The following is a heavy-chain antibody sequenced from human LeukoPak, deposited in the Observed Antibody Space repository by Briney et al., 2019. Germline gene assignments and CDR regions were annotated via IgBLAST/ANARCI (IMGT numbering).Heavy chain of an antibody. CDR1: GYTFTSYG. V-gene: IGHV7-4-1*02. CDR3: ARVGWSGSDWGDFY. J-gene: IGHJ4*02. CDR2: ISTNTGNP. D-gene: IGHD6-19*01. Sequence: GASVKVSCKASGYTFTSYGMSWVRQAPGQGLEWMGWISTNTGNPTYAQGFTGRFVFSLDTSVSTAYLQISSLEAEDTAVYYCARVGWSGSDWGDFYWGQGTLVTVSS.